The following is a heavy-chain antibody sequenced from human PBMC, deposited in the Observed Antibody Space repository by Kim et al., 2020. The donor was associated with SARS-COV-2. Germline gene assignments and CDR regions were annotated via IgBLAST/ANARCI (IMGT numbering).Heavy chain of an antibody. V-gene: IGHV5-51*01. CDR1: GYSFTSYW. CDR2: IYPGDSDT. J-gene: IGHJ4*02. D-gene: IGHD5-18*01. CDR3: ARLLPQSPQGYSYGYYFDY. Sequence: GESLKISCKGSGYSFTSYWIGWVRQMPGKGLEWMGIIYPGDSDTRYSPSFQGQVTISADKSISTAYLQWSSLKASDTAMYYCARLLPQSPQGYSYGYYFDYWGQGTLVTVSS.